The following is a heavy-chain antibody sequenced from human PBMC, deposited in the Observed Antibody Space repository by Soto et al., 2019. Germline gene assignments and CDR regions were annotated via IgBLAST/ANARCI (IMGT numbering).Heavy chain of an antibody. CDR3: ARGTVTTSWVFDY. V-gene: IGHV3-72*01. D-gene: IGHD4-17*01. CDR1: GFTFSDHY. J-gene: IGHJ4*02. Sequence: EVQLVESGGGLVQPGGSLRLSCAASGFTFSDHYMDWVRQAPGKGLEWVGRTRNKANSYTTEYAASVKGRFTISRDDSKNSLYLQMNSLKTEDTAVYYCARGTVTTSWVFDYWGQGTLVTVSS. CDR2: TRNKANSYTT.